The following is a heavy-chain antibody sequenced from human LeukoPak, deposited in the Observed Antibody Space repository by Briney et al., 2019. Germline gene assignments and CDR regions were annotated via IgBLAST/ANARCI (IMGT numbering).Heavy chain of an antibody. CDR1: GYTVTSDY. Sequence: ASVKVSCKASGYTVTSDYMHWVRQAPGKGLEWMGGFDPEDGETIYAQKFQGRVTMTEDTSTDTAYMELSSLRSEDTAVYYCATEAYYYGSGSSKNWFDPWGQGTLVTVSS. V-gene: IGHV1-24*01. J-gene: IGHJ5*02. CDR2: FDPEDGET. D-gene: IGHD3-10*01. CDR3: ATEAYYYGSGSSKNWFDP.